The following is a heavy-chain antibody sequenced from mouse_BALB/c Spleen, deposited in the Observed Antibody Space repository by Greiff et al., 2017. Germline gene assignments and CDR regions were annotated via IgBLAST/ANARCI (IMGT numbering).Heavy chain of an antibody. J-gene: IGHJ3*01. Sequence: QVQLQQSGPELVKPGASVKISCKASGYSFTSYYIHWVKQRPGQGLEWIGWIFPGSGNTKYNEKFKGKATLTADTSSSTAYMQLSSLTSEDSAVYFCARPYYGNYEGFAYWGQGTLVTVSA. CDR3: ARPYYGNYEGFAY. D-gene: IGHD2-10*01. CDR1: GYSFTSYY. CDR2: IFPGSGNT. V-gene: IGHV1-66*01.